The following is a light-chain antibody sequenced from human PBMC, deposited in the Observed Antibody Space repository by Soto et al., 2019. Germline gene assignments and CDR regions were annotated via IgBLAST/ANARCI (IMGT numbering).Light chain of an antibody. CDR3: QHYGSSPFT. Sequence: EIALTQSPDSLSLSPGERATLSCRASQSVTGSYLAWFLQKPGQAPRLLIYSTSSRATGIPARFSGSGSGTDFTLTISRLEPEDFAVYYCQHYGSSPFTFGGGTRVEIK. CDR1: QSVTGSY. V-gene: IGKV3-20*01. CDR2: STS. J-gene: IGKJ4*01.